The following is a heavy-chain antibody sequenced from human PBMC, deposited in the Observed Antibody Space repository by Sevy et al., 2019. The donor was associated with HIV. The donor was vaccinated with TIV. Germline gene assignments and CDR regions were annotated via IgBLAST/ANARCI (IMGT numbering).Heavy chain of an antibody. V-gene: IGHV4-34*01. Sequence: SESLSLNCAVYGGSFSGYYWNWIRQSPGKGLECIGEINHSGSTHYNPSLKSRVTISVDTSKNQFSLRLNSVTAADTAVYYCARAPPVVVVPGAPSWFDPWGQGILVTVSS. CDR2: INHSGST. D-gene: IGHD2-2*01. CDR3: ARAPPVVVVPGAPSWFDP. J-gene: IGHJ5*02. CDR1: GGSFSGYY.